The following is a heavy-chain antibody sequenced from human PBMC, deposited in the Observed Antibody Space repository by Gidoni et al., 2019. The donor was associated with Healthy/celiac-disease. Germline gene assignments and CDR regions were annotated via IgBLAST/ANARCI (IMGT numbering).Heavy chain of an antibody. J-gene: IGHJ5*02. CDR2: IYWNDDK. D-gene: IGHD3-22*01. V-gene: IGHV2-5*01. Sequence: QITLKESGPTLVKPTQTLTLTCTFSGFSLSTSGVGVGWIRQPPGKALEWLALIYWNDDKRYSPSLKSRLTITKDNSKNQVVLTMTNMDPVDTATYYCAHSLYYYDRNNWFDPWGQGTLVTVSS. CDR3: AHSLYYYDRNNWFDP. CDR1: GFSLSTSGVG.